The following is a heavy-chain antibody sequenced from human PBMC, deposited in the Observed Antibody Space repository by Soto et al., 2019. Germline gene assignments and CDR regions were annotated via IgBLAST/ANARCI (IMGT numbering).Heavy chain of an antibody. V-gene: IGHV4-30-4*01. CDR2: IHNSGRT. J-gene: IGHJ6*02. Sequence: QVQLQESGPGLVKPSQTLSLTCTVSGGSISSGDYYWSWIRQPPGKGLEWIGYIHNSGRTYYNPSLRSGLSTSVDTYKTQFSLKLTSVNDADTAVYYCARERLGADSSGDYWNYMDVWGQGTTVTVSS. D-gene: IGHD3-22*01. CDR1: GGSISSGDYY. CDR3: ARERLGADSSGDYWNYMDV.